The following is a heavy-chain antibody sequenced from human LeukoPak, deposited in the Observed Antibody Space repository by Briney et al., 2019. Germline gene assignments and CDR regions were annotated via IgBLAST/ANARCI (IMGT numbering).Heavy chain of an antibody. CDR3: TTDSAGYSGYENVDY. CDR2: IYSGGST. V-gene: IGHV3-53*01. CDR1: GLTVSKNY. Sequence: PGGSLRLSCAASGLTVSKNYMSWVRQAPGKGLESVSVIYSGGSTYYADSVRGRFTISRDNSKNTLYLQMNSLRVEDTAVYYCTTDSAGYSGYENVDYWGQGTLVTVSS. J-gene: IGHJ4*02. D-gene: IGHD5-12*01.